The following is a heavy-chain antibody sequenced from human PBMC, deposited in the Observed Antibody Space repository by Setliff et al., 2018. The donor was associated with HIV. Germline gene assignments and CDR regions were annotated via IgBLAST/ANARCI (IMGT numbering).Heavy chain of an antibody. Sequence: TSETLSLTCTVSGGSSSSHYWSWIRQPPGQGLEWIGYVHYSGTTNYNPSLKSRVTISVDASNNQFSLELRSMTAADTAVYYCAREGSPIYYFDYWSQGTLVTVSS. D-gene: IGHD3-10*01. CDR2: VHYSGTT. V-gene: IGHV4-59*11. CDR3: AREGSPIYYFDY. CDR1: GGSSSSHY. J-gene: IGHJ4*02.